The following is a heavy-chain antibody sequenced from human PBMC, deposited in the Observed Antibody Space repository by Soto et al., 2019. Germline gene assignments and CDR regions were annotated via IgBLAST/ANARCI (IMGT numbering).Heavy chain of an antibody. CDR1: GFTFSGSA. CDR2: IRSKANSYAT. V-gene: IGHV3-73*01. J-gene: IGHJ6*02. D-gene: IGHD4-17*01. CDR3: TRPDYGDSDYYGMDV. Sequence: GGSLRLSCAASGFTFSGSAMHWVRQASGKGLEWVGRIRSKANSYATAYAASVKSRFTISRDDSKNKAYLQMNSLKTEDTAVYYCTRPDYGDSDYYGMDVWGQGTTVTVSS.